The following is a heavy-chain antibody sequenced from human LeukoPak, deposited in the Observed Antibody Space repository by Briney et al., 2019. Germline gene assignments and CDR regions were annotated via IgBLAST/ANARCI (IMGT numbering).Heavy chain of an antibody. CDR1: GGSINTPNYY. D-gene: IGHD5-18*01. V-gene: IGHV4-39*07. CDR2: IFYSGGT. J-gene: IGHJ6*03. Sequence: SETLSLTCTVSGGSINTPNYYWGWIRQTPGKGLEWIGNIFYSGGTYYSPSLTSRVTISLDTSKNQFSLKLSSVTAADTAVYYCARTTEGGYSYGYFYYYYMDVWGKGTTVTISS. CDR3: ARTTEGGYSYGYFYYYYMDV.